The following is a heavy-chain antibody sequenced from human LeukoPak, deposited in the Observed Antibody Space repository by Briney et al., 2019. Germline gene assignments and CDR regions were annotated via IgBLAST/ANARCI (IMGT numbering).Heavy chain of an antibody. V-gene: IGHV3-21*01. D-gene: IGHD4-17*01. CDR2: ISIRSDYI. Sequence: GGSLRLSCAASGFTFTSYSMNWVRQAPGKGLEWVSSISIRSDYIYYADSVKGRFTISRDNAKNSLFLQMNSLRAEDTAVYYCAREDYGEYAGFDYWGQGTLVTVSS. CDR3: AREDYGEYAGFDY. CDR1: GFTFTSYS. J-gene: IGHJ4*02.